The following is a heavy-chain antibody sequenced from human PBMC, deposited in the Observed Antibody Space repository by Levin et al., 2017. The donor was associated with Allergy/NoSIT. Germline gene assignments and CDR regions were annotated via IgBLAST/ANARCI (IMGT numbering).Heavy chain of an antibody. CDR2: MKQDGSEK. J-gene: IGHJ4*02. D-gene: IGHD4-23*01. CDR3: ARGSPSNGNSFDY. CDR1: GFTFRNSW. Sequence: GGSLRLSCAASGFTFRNSWMSWVRQAPGKGLEWVANMKQDGSEKHYVDSVEGRFTISRDNAKNSLFLQMNSLRDEDTAVYYCARGSPSNGNSFDYWGQGTLVTVSS. V-gene: IGHV3-7*04.